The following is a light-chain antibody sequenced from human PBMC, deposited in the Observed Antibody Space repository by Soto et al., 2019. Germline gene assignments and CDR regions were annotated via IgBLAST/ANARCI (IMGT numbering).Light chain of an antibody. CDR3: QQYDRSQWA. V-gene: IGKV3-20*01. J-gene: IGKJ1*01. CDR1: QSVSSRH. Sequence: EIVLTQSPGTLSLSPGEGATLSCRASQSVSSRHLAWYQHKPGQAPRLLIYGASSRASGIPDMFTGSGSGTDFTLTISRVEAEEFAVYYCQQYDRSQWAFGQGTKVEIK. CDR2: GAS.